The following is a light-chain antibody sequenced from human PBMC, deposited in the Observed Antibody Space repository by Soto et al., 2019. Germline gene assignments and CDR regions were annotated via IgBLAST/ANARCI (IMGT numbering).Light chain of an antibody. J-gene: IGLJ3*02. CDR1: NSNIGAGYD. V-gene: IGLV1-40*01. CDR3: YSYTYTNTPWV. CDR2: VNT. Sequence: QSVLTQPPSVSGAPGQRVTISCTGSNSNIGAGYDVNWYQHFPGTAPKLLIYVNTNRPSGVPDRFSGSKSGSSTSLAITGLQSEDEGYYYCYSYTYTNTPWVFGGGTKLTVL.